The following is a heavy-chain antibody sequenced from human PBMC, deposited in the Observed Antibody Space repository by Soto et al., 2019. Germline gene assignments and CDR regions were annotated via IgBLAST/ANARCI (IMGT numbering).Heavy chain of an antibody. Sequence: SVKVSCKASGGTFSSYAISWVRQAPGQGLEWMGGIIPIFGTANYAQKFQGRVTITADKSTSTAYMELSSLRSEDTAVYYCALSGYDYVVVDYWGQGTLVTVSS. CDR1: GGTFSSYA. CDR2: IIPIFGTA. V-gene: IGHV1-69*06. D-gene: IGHD5-12*01. J-gene: IGHJ4*02. CDR3: ALSGYDYVVVDY.